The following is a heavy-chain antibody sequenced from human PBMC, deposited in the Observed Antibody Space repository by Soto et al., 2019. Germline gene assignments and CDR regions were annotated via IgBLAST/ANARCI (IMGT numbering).Heavy chain of an antibody. J-gene: IGHJ6*04. CDR1: GYSFTSYW. D-gene: IGHD5-12*01. CDR2: IDPSDSYT. Sequence: GESLKISCKGSGYSFTSYWISWVRQMPGKGLEWMGRIDPSDSYTNYSPSFQGHVTISADKSISTAYLQWSSLKSSDTAMYYCARLVNLSGYEVWYYYYGMDVWGKGTTVTVSS. V-gene: IGHV5-10-1*01. CDR3: ARLVNLSGYEVWYYYYGMDV.